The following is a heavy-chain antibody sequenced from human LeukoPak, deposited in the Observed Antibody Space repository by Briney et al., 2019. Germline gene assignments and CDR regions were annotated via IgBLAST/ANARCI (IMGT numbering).Heavy chain of an antibody. CDR3: ARDRPTRMVRGSPALYAFDI. J-gene: IGHJ3*02. CDR2: IIPILGIA. Sequence: GASVKVSCKASGGTFSSYAISWVRQAPGQGLEWMGRIIPILGIANYAQKFQGRVTITADKSTSTAYMELSSLRSEDTAVYYCARDRPTRMVRGSPALYAFDIWGQGTMVTVSS. CDR1: GGTFSSYA. D-gene: IGHD3-10*01. V-gene: IGHV1-69*04.